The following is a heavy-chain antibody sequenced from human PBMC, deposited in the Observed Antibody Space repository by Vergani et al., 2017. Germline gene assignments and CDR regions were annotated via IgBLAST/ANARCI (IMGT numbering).Heavy chain of an antibody. CDR2: IYYSGST. Sequence: QVQLQESGPGLVKPSETLSLPCTVSGGSISSYYWSWIRQPPGKGLEWIGYIYYSGSTNYNPSLKSRVTISVDTSKNQFSLKLSSVTAADTAVYYCARDLRWFDPWGQGTLVTVSS. V-gene: IGHV4-59*01. J-gene: IGHJ5*02. CDR3: ARDLRWFDP. CDR1: GGSISSYY.